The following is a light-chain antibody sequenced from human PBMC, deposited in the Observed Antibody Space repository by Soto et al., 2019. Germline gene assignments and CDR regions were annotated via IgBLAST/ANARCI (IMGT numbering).Light chain of an antibody. V-gene: IGLV1-44*01. J-gene: IGLJ1*01. CDR3: AAWDDSLNGHV. CDR1: SSNIGTSS. CDR2: TTN. Sequence: QSALTQPHSAYGTPGQRVTISCSGSSSNIGTSSVHWFQQLPGTAPKLLISTTNQRPSGVPERFSGSKSGTSASLAISGLQSEDEADYYCAAWDDSLNGHVFGTGTKVTVL.